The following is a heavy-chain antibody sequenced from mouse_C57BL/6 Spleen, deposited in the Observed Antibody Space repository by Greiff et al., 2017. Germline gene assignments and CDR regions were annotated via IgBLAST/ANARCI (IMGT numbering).Heavy chain of an antibody. Sequence: QVQLQQPGAELVKPGASVKLSCKASGYTFTSYWMHWVKQRPGQGLEWIGMIHPNSGSTNYNEKFKSKATLTVDKSSSTAYMQLSSLTSEDSAVYYCARSSLLRDIAYWGQGTLVTVSA. V-gene: IGHV1-64*01. CDR1: GYTFTSYW. D-gene: IGHD1-2*01. CDR2: IHPNSGST. CDR3: ARSSLLRDIAY. J-gene: IGHJ3*01.